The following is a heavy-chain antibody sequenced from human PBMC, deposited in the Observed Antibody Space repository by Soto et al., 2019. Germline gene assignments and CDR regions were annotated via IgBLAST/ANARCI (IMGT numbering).Heavy chain of an antibody. CDR1: GGTFSSYA. J-gene: IGHJ4*02. D-gene: IGHD3-9*01. V-gene: IGHV1-69*01. CDR3: AREGYDILTGYYKHYFDY. Sequence: QVQLVQSGAEVKKPGSSVKVSCKASGGTFSSYASSWVRQAPGQGLEWMGGIIPIFGTANYAQKFQGRVTITADESTSTAYMELRSLRSEDTAVYSCAREGYDILTGYYKHYFDYGGKGTLVTVAS. CDR2: IIPIFGTA.